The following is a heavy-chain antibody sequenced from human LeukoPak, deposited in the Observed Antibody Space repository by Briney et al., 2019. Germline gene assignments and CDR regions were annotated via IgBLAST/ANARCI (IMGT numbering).Heavy chain of an antibody. V-gene: IGHV3-7*01. CDR2: INQGGSEK. CDR3: AREGTGTNTLDY. J-gene: IGHJ4*02. D-gene: IGHD1-7*01. Sequence: PGGSLRLSCAASGFIFSSYWMSWVRQAPGKGLEWVANINQGGSEKNSVDSVKGRLTISRDNAKNSLYLQMNSLRAEDTAVYYCAREGTGTNTLDYWGQGTLVTVSS. CDR1: GFIFSSYW.